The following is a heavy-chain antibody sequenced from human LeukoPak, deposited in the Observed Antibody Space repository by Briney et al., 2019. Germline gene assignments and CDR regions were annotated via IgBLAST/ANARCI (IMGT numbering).Heavy chain of an antibody. J-gene: IGHJ2*01. CDR1: GFTFSDYY. Sequence: GGSLRLSCAASGFTFSDYYMSWIRQAPGKGLEWVSYISSSGSTIYYADSVKGRFTISRDNAKNSLYLQMNSLRAEDTAVYYCARVSSGSYYPYFDLWGRGTLVTVSS. CDR2: ISSSGSTI. V-gene: IGHV3-11*01. D-gene: IGHD1-26*01. CDR3: ARVSSGSYYPYFDL.